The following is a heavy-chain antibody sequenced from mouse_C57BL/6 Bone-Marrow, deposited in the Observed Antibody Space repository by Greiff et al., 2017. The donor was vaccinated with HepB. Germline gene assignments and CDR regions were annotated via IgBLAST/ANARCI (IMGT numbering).Heavy chain of an antibody. CDR1: GYTFTSYW. V-gene: IGHV1-59*01. J-gene: IGHJ3*01. Sequence: VQLQQPGAELVRPGTSVKLSCKASGYTFTSYWMHWVKQRPGQGLEWIGVIDPSDSYTNYNQKFKGKATLTVDTSSSTAYMQLSSLTSEDSAVYYCARQLRLRAWFAYWGQGTLVTVSA. CDR2: IDPSDSYT. CDR3: ARQLRLRAWFAY. D-gene: IGHD3-2*02.